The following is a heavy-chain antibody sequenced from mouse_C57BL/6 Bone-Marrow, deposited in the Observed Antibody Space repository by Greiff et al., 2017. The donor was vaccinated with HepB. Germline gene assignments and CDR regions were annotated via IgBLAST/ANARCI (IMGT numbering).Heavy chain of an antibody. CDR3: ARGGGSSYDYAMDY. V-gene: IGHV1-76*01. J-gene: IGHJ4*01. CDR1: GYTFTDYY. D-gene: IGHD1-1*01. Sequence: QVQLKQSGAELVRPGASVKLSCKASGYTFTDYYINWVKQRPGQGLEWIARIYPGSGNTYYNEKFKGKATLTAEKSSSTAYMQLSSLTSEDSAVYFCARGGGSSYDYAMDYWGQGTSVTVSS. CDR2: IYPGSGNT.